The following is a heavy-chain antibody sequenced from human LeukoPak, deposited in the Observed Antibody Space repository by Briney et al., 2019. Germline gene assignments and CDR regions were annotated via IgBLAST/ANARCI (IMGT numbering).Heavy chain of an antibody. V-gene: IGHV5-51*01. CDR1: GYSFTSYW. Sequence: GESLKISCKGSGYSFTSYWIGWVRQMPGKGLEWMGIIYPGDSDTRYSPSFQGQVTISADKSISTAYLQWSSLKASDTAMYYCARPIYGEYDLYYFDYWGQGTLVTVSS. D-gene: IGHD4-17*01. CDR3: ARPIYGEYDLYYFDY. J-gene: IGHJ4*02. CDR2: IYPGDSDT.